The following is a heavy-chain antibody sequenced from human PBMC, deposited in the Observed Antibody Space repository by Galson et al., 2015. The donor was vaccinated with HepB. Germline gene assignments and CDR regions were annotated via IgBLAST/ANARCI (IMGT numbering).Heavy chain of an antibody. Sequence: SLRLSCAASGFTVSSNYMRWVRQAPGKGLEWVSIIHSGTSTYYADSVRGRFTISRHNFKNTLYLQMNSLRAEDTAVYYCARGPRYYYDSSGPGYFDYWGQGTLVTVSS. J-gene: IGHJ4*02. CDR2: IHSGTST. D-gene: IGHD3-22*01. CDR3: ARGPRYYYDSSGPGYFDY. CDR1: GFTVSSNY. V-gene: IGHV3-53*04.